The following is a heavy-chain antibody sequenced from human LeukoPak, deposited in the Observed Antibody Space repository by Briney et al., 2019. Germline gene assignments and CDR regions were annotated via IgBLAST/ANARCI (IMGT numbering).Heavy chain of an antibody. CDR3: ARSNYDSTTFYYHLDL. Sequence: GGSLRLSCAASGFTFSSYWMHWVRQAPGKGPVWVSRVDVHGQGTAYADSVKGRFTISRDNAKNSLSLQMNSLSAEDTAVYYCARSNYDSTTFYYHLDLWGQGTLVTVSS. CDR1: GFTFSSYW. D-gene: IGHD2/OR15-2a*01. J-gene: IGHJ5*02. V-gene: IGHV3-74*01. CDR2: VDVHGQGT.